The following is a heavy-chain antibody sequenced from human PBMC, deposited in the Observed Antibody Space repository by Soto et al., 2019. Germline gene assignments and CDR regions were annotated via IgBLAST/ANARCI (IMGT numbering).Heavy chain of an antibody. CDR2: IYYSGST. J-gene: IGHJ6*02. V-gene: IGHV4-59*01. Sequence: PSETLSLTCTVSGGSISSYYWSWIRQPPGKGLEWIGYIYYSGSTNYNPSLKSRVTISVDTSKNQFSLKLSSVAAADTAVYYCARGRRDYDFWSGYYTPEGYYYGMDVWGQGTTVTVPS. D-gene: IGHD3-3*01. CDR3: ARGRRDYDFWSGYYTPEGYYYGMDV. CDR1: GGSISSYY.